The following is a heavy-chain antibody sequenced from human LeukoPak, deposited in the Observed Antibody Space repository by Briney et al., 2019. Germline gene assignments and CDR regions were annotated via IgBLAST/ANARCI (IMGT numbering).Heavy chain of an antibody. Sequence: GGSLRLSCAASGFTFDTYNFNWVRQAPGKGLEWVATIRSYSSYIHYADSVKGRFIISRDDAKKSMYLQMNNLRVEDTAVYFCARYSEVYYYVDVWGTGTTVTVSS. CDR3: ARYSEVYYYVDV. CDR1: GFTFDTYN. J-gene: IGHJ6*03. D-gene: IGHD2-21*01. V-gene: IGHV3-21*01. CDR2: IRSYSSYI.